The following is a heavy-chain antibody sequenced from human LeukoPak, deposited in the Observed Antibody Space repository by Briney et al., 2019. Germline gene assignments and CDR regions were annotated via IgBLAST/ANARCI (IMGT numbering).Heavy chain of an antibody. J-gene: IGHJ4*02. D-gene: IGHD3-3*01. CDR1: GGSISSSSYY. Sequence: PSETLSLTCTVSGGSISSSSYYWGWIRQPPGKGLEWIGSIYYSGSTYYNPSLKSRVTISVDTSKNQFSLKLSSVTAADTAVYYCARGVDDFWSGRFDYWGQGTLVTVSS. V-gene: IGHV4-39*07. CDR2: IYYSGST. CDR3: ARGVDDFWSGRFDY.